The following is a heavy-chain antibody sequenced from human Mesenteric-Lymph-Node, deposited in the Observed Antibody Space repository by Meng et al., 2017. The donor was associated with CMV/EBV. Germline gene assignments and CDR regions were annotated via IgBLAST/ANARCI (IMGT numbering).Heavy chain of an antibody. J-gene: IGHJ4*02. CDR2: ISSSGGST. CDR3: AREKYYYDGSGYYWDY. D-gene: IGHD3-22*01. Sequence: GGSLRLSCAASGFTLSSYAMTWVRQAPGKGLEWVSSISSSGGSTYYGDSVKGRFTISRDNSKNTLYLQMNSLRAEDTAVYYCAREKYYYDGSGYYWDYWGQGTLVTVSS. V-gene: IGHV3-23*01. CDR1: GFTLSSYA.